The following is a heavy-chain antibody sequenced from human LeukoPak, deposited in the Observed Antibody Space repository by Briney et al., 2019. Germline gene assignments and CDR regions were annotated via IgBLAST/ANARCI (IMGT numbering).Heavy chain of an antibody. J-gene: IGHJ3*02. CDR1: GGTFSSYA. V-gene: IGHV1-69*05. D-gene: IGHD3-10*01. Sequence: ASVKVSCKASGGTFSSYAISWVRQAPGQGLEWMGGIIPIFGTANYAQKFQGRVTITTDESTSTAYMELSSLRSEDMAVYYCARDFPSRPFGESPDAFDIWGQGTMVTVSS. CDR2: IIPIFGTA. CDR3: ARDFPSRPFGESPDAFDI.